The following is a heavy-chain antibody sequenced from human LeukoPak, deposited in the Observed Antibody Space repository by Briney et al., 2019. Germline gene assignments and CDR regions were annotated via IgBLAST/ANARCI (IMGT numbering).Heavy chain of an antibody. CDR1: GFTFSNAW. CDR3: ARGAGTIFDYYGMDV. CDR2: IKSKTDGGTT. D-gene: IGHD3-3*01. J-gene: IGHJ6*02. V-gene: IGHV3-15*07. Sequence: PGGSLRLSCAASGFTFSNAWMNWVRQAPGKGLEWVGRIKSKTDGGTTDYAAPVKGRFTISRENAKNSLYLQMNSLRAEDTAVYYCARGAGTIFDYYGMDVWGQGTTVTVSS.